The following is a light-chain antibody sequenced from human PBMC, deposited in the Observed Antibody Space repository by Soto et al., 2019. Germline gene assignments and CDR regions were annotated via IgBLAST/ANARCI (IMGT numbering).Light chain of an antibody. CDR2: GAS. V-gene: IGKV3-15*01. Sequence: EIVMTQSPATLSVSPGARATLSCRASQGIKDYVAWFQQKPGQAPRLLIYGASTRATAIPARFSGSGSGTEFTLSISSLQSEDFAVYYCQQYNTWPRTFGQGTKVETK. CDR3: QQYNTWPRT. CDR1: QGIKDY. J-gene: IGKJ1*01.